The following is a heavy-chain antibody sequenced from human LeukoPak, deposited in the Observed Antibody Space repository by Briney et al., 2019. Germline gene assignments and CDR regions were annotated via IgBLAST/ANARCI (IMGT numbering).Heavy chain of an antibody. Sequence: SETLSLTCAVYGGSFSGYYWSWIRQPPGKGLEWIGEINHSGSTNYNPSLKSRVTISVDTSKSQFSLKLSSVTAADTAVYYCARELKSRPPFTMVRGVVDYWGQGTLVTVSS. CDR1: GGSFSGYY. V-gene: IGHV4-34*01. CDR2: INHSGST. D-gene: IGHD3-10*01. CDR3: ARELKSRPPFTMVRGVVDY. J-gene: IGHJ4*02.